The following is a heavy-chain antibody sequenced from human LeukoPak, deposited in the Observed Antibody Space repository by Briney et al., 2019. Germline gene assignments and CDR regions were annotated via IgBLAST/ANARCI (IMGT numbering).Heavy chain of an antibody. V-gene: IGHV3-30*18. Sequence: GGSLRLSCAASGFIFSSYGMPWVRQAPGKGLEWVAVISYDGRNKYYADSVKGRFTISRDNSKNTLYLQMNSLRAEDTALYYCSKATPPRDGSNPDYWGQGTLVTVSS. CDR1: GFIFSSYG. CDR3: SKATPPRDGSNPDY. J-gene: IGHJ4*02. D-gene: IGHD4-4*01. CDR2: ISYDGRNK.